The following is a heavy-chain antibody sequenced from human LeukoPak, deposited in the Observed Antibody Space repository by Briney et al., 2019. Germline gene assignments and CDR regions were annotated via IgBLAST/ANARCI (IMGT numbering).Heavy chain of an antibody. Sequence: GGSLRLSCAASGFTFSSYGMHWVRQAPGKGLEWVAVISYDGSNKYYADSVKGRFTISRDNSKNTLYLQMNSLRAEDTAVYYCAKAGPLDYWGQGTLVTVSS. V-gene: IGHV3-30*18. J-gene: IGHJ4*02. CDR1: GFTFSSYG. CDR2: ISYDGSNK. CDR3: AKAGPLDY.